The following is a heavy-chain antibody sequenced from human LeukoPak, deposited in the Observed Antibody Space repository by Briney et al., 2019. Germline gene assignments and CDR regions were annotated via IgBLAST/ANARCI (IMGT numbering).Heavy chain of an antibody. J-gene: IGHJ6*02. Sequence: GSLRLSCAASGFTFSSYSMNWVRQAPGKGLEWVSSISSSSSYIYYADSVKGRFTISRDNAKNSLYLQMNSLRAEDTAVYYCARDASRGVINYGMDVWGQGTTVTVSS. CDR2: ISSSSSYI. D-gene: IGHD3-10*01. CDR3: ARDASRGVINYGMDV. CDR1: GFTFSSYS. V-gene: IGHV3-21*01.